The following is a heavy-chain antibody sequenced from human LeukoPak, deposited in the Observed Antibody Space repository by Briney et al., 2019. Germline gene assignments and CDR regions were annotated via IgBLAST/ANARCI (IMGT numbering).Heavy chain of an antibody. D-gene: IGHD5-12*01. J-gene: IGHJ4*02. CDR1: GYSISSGYY. CDR3: ARAGYSGYDTPLEYDY. V-gene: IGHV4-38-2*01. CDR2: IYHSGST. Sequence: SETLSLTCAVSGYSISSGYYWGWIRQPPGKGLEWIGSIYHSGSTYYNPSPKSRVTISVDTSKNQFSLKLSSVTAADTAVYYCARAGYSGYDTPLEYDYWGQGTLVTVSS.